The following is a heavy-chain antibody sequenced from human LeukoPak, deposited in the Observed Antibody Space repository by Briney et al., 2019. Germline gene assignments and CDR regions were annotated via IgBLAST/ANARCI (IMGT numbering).Heavy chain of an antibody. V-gene: IGHV1-18*01. CDR3: TIAARHKPFYFGY. J-gene: IGHJ4*02. Sequence: ASVKVSCKASGYTFTSYGISWVRQASGQGLEWMGWISAYNGNTNYAQKLQGRVTMTTDTSTSTAYMELRSLRSDDTAVYYSTIAARHKPFYFGYWGQGTLVTVSS. CDR1: GYTFTSYG. CDR2: ISAYNGNT. D-gene: IGHD6-6*01.